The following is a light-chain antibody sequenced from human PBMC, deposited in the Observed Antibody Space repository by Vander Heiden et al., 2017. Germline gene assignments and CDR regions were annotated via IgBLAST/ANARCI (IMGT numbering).Light chain of an antibody. CDR1: QSLNND. V-gene: IGKV3-15*01. CDR3: QQYHTWPYT. CDR2: GAS. J-gene: IGKJ2*01. Sequence: ELVITQSPASLSVSPGDRASLSCRAGQSLNNDLAWYDQKPGQAPRLLFYGASSRATGVPARFSASGSGTDFTLTISSLQSEDSASYFCQQYHTWPYTFGQGTKLEIK.